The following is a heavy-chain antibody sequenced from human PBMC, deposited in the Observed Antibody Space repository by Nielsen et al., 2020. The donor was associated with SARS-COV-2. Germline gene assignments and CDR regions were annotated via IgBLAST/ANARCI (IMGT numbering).Heavy chain of an antibody. J-gene: IGHJ6*02. CDR2: ISTNGGGT. Sequence: GESLKISCVASVFPFSSYAMSWVRQAPGKGLEWVSSISTNGGGTYYAESVKGRFTISRDNSKNTLYLEMNSLRVEDTALYFCAKGNSRLSWFGELALYYYYYGMDVWGQGTTVTVS. D-gene: IGHD3-10*01. CDR3: AKGNSRLSWFGELALYYYYYGMDV. CDR1: VFPFSSYA. V-gene: IGHV3-23*01.